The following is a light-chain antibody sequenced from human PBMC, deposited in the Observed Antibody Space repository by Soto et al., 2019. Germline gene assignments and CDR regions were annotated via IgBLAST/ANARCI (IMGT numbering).Light chain of an antibody. J-gene: IGLJ1*01. CDR3: CSFTSSTSYV. Sequence: QSVLTQPASVSGSPGQSIAISCTGTSSDVGSYNSVSWYQQYPGKAPKLMIHDVNNRPSGISDRFSGSKSGNTASLTISGLQAEDEADYYCCSFTSSTSYVFGTGTKHTVL. CDR1: SSDVGSYNS. CDR2: DVN. V-gene: IGLV2-14*03.